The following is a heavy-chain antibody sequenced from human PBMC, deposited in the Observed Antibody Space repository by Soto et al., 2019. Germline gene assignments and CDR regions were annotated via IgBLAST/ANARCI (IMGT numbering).Heavy chain of an antibody. D-gene: IGHD2-15*01. Sequence: PSETLSLTCTVSGGSISSSSYYWGWIRQPPGKGLEWIGSIYYSGSTHYNPSLKSRVTISVDTSKNQFSLKLSSVTAADTAVYYCARLDPWWDYYYMDVWGKGTTVTVSS. V-gene: IGHV4-39*01. CDR2: IYYSGST. CDR1: GGSISSSSYY. J-gene: IGHJ6*03. CDR3: ARLDPWWDYYYMDV.